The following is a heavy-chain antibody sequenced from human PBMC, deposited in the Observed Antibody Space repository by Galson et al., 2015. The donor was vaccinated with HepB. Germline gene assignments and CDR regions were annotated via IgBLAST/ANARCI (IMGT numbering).Heavy chain of an antibody. CDR1: GFTFSSYW. Sequence: SLRLSCAASGFTFSSYWMHWVRQAPGKGLVWVSHINSDGRSTTYADSVKGRFTISRDNAKNTLYLQMNSLRAEDTAVYYCAKNYVEYSRYYFDYWGQGTLVTVSS. CDR3: AKNYVEYSRYYFDY. CDR2: INSDGRST. J-gene: IGHJ4*02. V-gene: IGHV3-74*01. D-gene: IGHD2/OR15-2a*01.